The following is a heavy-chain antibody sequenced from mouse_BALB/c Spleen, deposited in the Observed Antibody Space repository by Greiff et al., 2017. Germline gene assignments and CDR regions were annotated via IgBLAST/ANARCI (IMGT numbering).Heavy chain of an antibody. CDR2: ISSGGSYT. Sequence: EVQLQESGGGLVKPGGSLKLSCAASGFTFSSYTMSWVRQTPEKRLEWVATISSGGSYTYYPDSVKGRFTISRDNAKNTLYLQMSSLKSEDTAMYYCARHGAYDGYSRYFDVWGAGTTVTVAS. V-gene: IGHV5-6*01. CDR1: GFTFSSYT. CDR3: ARHGAYDGYSRYFDV. D-gene: IGHD2-3*01. J-gene: IGHJ1*01.